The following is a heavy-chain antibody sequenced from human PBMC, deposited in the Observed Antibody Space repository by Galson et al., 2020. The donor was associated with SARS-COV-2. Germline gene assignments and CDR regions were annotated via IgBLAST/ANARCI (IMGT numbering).Heavy chain of an antibody. V-gene: IGHV3-74*01. CDR2: INTDGSST. J-gene: IGHJ5*02. Sequence: GESLKISCAASELIFSTYWMHWVRQAPGQGLVWVSRINTDGSSTAYADSVKGRFTISRDNAKNTLYLQMNSLRVDDTAVYYCARAYRSGWGAANWFDPWGQGTLVTVSS. CDR3: ARAYRSGWGAANWFDP. CDR1: ELIFSTYW. D-gene: IGHD6-19*01.